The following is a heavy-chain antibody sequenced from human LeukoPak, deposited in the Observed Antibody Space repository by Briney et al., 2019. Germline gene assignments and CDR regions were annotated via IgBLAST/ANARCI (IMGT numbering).Heavy chain of an antibody. CDR2: IYYSGST. CDR1: GGSISSYY. D-gene: IGHD6-6*01. V-gene: IGHV4-59*08. CDR3: ARRYSSSGYFDY. Sequence: SETLSLTCTVSGGSISSYYWSWIRQPPGKGLEWIGYIYYSGSTNYNPSLKSRVTLSVDTSKNQFSLKLSSVTAADTAVYYCARRYSSSGYFDYWGQGTLVTVSS. J-gene: IGHJ4*02.